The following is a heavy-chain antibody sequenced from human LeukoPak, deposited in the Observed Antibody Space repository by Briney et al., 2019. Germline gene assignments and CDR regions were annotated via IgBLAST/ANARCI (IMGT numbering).Heavy chain of an antibody. CDR1: GFTFSDYS. CDR3: AKVAYYEILKSWFDY. J-gene: IGHJ4*02. V-gene: IGHV3-48*01. D-gene: IGHD3-9*01. CDR2: ISISTSSI. Sequence: HPGGSLGLSCAASGFTFSDYSLTWVRQAPGKGLERISYISISTSSIYYADSVKGRFTISRDNSKNTLYLQMNSLRAEDTAVYYCAKVAYYEILKSWFDYWGQGTLVTVSS.